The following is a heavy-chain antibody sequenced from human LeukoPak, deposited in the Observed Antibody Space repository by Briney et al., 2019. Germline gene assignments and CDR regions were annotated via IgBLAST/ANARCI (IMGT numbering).Heavy chain of an antibody. V-gene: IGHV4-39*01. CDR1: GGSISSSSYY. CDR2: IYYSGST. Sequence: PSETLSLTCTVSGGSISSSSYYWVWIRQPPGKGLEWIGSIYYSGSTYYNPSLKSRVTISVDTSKNQFSLKLSSVTAADTAVYYCARPITVVSPYFDYWGQGTLVTVSS. D-gene: IGHD4-23*01. CDR3: ARPITVVSPYFDY. J-gene: IGHJ4*02.